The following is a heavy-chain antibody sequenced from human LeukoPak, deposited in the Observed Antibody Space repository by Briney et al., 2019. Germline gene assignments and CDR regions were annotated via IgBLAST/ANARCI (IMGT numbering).Heavy chain of an antibody. CDR2: INHSGST. Sequence: SETLSLTCAVYGGSFSGYCWSWIRQPPGKGLEWIGEINHSGSTNYNPSLKSRVTISVDTSKNQFSLKLSSVTAADTAVYYCARDLGYCSSTSCFHDAFDIWGQGTMVTVSS. CDR1: GGSFSGYC. D-gene: IGHD2-2*01. V-gene: IGHV4-34*09. CDR3: ARDLGYCSSTSCFHDAFDI. J-gene: IGHJ3*02.